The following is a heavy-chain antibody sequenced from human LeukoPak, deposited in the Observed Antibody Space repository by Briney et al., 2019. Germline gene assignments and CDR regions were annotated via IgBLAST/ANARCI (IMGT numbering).Heavy chain of an antibody. D-gene: IGHD6-13*01. J-gene: IGHJ6*02. V-gene: IGHV1-46*01. CDR1: GYTFTNYY. CDR2: ITPSGGST. Sequence: ASVKVSCKASGYTFTNYYIHWVRQAPGQGLEWMGIITPSGGSTNYAQNFQGRLTMTRDTSTSTVYMELSSLRSEDTAVYYCARDDSSWARPPYYYYYYGMDVWGQGTTVTVSS. CDR3: ARDDSSWARPPYYYYYYGMDV.